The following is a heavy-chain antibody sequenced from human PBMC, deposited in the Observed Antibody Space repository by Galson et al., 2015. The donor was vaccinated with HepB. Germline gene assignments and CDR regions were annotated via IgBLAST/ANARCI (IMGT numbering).Heavy chain of an antibody. CDR3: VAADTAMDY. J-gene: IGHJ4*02. CDR2: IDWDDDK. CDR1: GFSLSTSGMR. D-gene: IGHD5-18*01. V-gene: IGHV2-70*04. Sequence: PALVKPTQTLTLTCTFSGFSLSTSGMRVSWIRQPPGKALEWLARIDWDDDKFYSTSLKTRLTISKDTSKNQVVLTMTNMDPVDTATYYCVAADTAMDYWGQGTLVTVSS.